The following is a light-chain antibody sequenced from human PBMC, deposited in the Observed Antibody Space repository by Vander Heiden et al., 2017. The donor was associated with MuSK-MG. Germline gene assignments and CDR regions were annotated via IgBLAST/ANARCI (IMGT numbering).Light chain of an antibody. J-gene: IGKJ4*01. CDR1: QSISSY. CDR2: AAS. CDR3: QQSDSTPIT. Sequence: DIQMTQSPSSLSASVGDRVTITCRASQSISSYLNWYQQKPGKAPKLLIYAASSLQSGFPSRFSGSGSGTDFTLTISRLQPEDFATYYCQQSDSTPITFGGGTKVEIK. V-gene: IGKV1-39*01.